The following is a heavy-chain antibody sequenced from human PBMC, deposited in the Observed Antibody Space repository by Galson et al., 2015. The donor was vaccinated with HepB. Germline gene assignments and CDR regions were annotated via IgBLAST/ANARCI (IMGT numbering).Heavy chain of an antibody. J-gene: IGHJ4*02. CDR1: GFTFSSYA. D-gene: IGHD4-23*01. CDR2: ISGSGAGT. V-gene: IGHV3-23*01. Sequence: SLRLSCAASGFTFSSYAMSWVRQAPGKGLEWVSAISGSGAGTYLADSVKGRFTISRDNSKKTLYLQMNSLRVEDTAVYYCARVVRGGASYFDYWGQGTLVTVSS. CDR3: ARVVRGGASYFDY.